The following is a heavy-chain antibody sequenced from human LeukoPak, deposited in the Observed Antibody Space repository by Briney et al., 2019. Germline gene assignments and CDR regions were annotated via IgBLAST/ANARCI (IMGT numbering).Heavy chain of an antibody. CDR1: GFTFSSYS. V-gene: IGHV3-48*01. Sequence: QTGGSLRLSCAASGFTFSSYSMNWVRQAPGKGLEWVSYISSSSTIYYADSVKGRFTISRDNAKNSLYLQMNSLRAEDTAVYYCARVGRFGSSVEDYYYYYMDVWGKGTTVTVSS. CDR2: ISSSSTI. D-gene: IGHD6-6*01. J-gene: IGHJ6*03. CDR3: ARVGRFGSSVEDYYYYYMDV.